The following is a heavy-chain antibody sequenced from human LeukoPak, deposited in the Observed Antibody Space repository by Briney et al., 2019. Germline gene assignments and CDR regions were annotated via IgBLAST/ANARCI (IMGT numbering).Heavy chain of an antibody. Sequence: WETLSLTCTVSGGSISSSSYYWGWIRQPPGKGLEWIGSIYYSGSAYYNPSLKSRVTISVDTSKNQFSLKLSSVTAADTAVYYCAGDRHYYDNSGYPFDPWGQGTLVTVSS. V-gene: IGHV4-39*07. CDR3: AGDRHYYDNSGYPFDP. CDR1: GGSISSSSYY. CDR2: IYYSGSA. J-gene: IGHJ5*02. D-gene: IGHD3-22*01.